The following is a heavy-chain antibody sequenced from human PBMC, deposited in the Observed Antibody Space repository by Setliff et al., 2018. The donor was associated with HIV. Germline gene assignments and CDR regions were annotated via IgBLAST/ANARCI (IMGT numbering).Heavy chain of an antibody. D-gene: IGHD1-26*01. CDR1: GGTFSSYA. CDR2: INPSGGST. J-gene: IGHJ4*02. Sequence: ASVKVSCKASGGTFSSYAISWVRQAPGQGLEWMGIINPSGGSTSYAQNFQGRVTMTRDTSTHTVYMELSSLRSEDTAVYYCARTPARKGRGVYYFDYGGQGTLVTGSS. V-gene: IGHV1-46*01. CDR3: ARTPARKGRGVYYFDY.